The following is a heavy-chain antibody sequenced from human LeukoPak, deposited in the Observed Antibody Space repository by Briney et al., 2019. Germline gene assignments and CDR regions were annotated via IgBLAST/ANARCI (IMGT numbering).Heavy chain of an antibody. CDR3: ARMFPLMKRPNAFDI. CDR1: GFTFSSYE. Sequence: PGGSLRLSCAASGFTFSSYEMNWVRQAPGKGLEWVSYISSSGSTIYYADSVKGRFTISRDNAKNSLYLQMNSLRAEDTAVYYCARMFPLMKRPNAFDIWGQGTMVTVSS. CDR2: ISSSGSTI. D-gene: IGHD3-10*02. V-gene: IGHV3-48*03. J-gene: IGHJ3*02.